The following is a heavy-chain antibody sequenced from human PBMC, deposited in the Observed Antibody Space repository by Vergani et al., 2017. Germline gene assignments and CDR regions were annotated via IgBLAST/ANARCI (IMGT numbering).Heavy chain of an antibody. CDR1: GYTFTGYY. CDR3: AGELRGVGGAGMDG. Sequence: QVQLVQSGAEVKKPGASVKVSCKASGYTFTGYYMHWVRQAPGQGLEWMGWINPKSGGTNYAQKFQGRVTMTRDTSSSTAYMELSRLRSDDTAVYYCAGELRGVGGAGMDGGGEGTTVTVAS. V-gene: IGHV1-2*02. D-gene: IGHD1-26*01. CDR2: INPKSGGT. J-gene: IGHJ6*01.